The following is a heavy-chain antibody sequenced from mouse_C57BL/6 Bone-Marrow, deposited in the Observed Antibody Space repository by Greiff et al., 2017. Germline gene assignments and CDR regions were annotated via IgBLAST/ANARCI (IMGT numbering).Heavy chain of an antibody. CDR3: SSFDGNYFDF. CDR2: IDPEVGDT. D-gene: IGHD2-3*01. J-gene: IGHJ2*01. V-gene: IGHV14-4*01. Sequence: VQLKESGAELVRPGASVKLSCTASGFNINDDYIHWVKQTPEQGLEWIGWIDPEVGDTEYASKFQGKATITSDTSSNTAYLQLSSLTSEDTAVYYYSSFDGNYFDFWGQGTPLTVAS. CDR1: GFNINDDY.